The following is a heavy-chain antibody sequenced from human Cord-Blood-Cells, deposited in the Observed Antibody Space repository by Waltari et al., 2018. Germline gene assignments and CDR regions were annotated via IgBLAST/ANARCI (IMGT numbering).Heavy chain of an antibody. CDR1: GGTFSSYA. V-gene: IGHV1-69*01. CDR3: ARVVVVTAIPYYYYGMDV. D-gene: IGHD2-21*02. Sequence: VQLVQSGAAVKKPGSSVKVSCKASGGTFSSYAISWVRQAPGQGLEWMGGIIPIFGTANYAQKFQGRVTITADESTSTAYMELSSLRSEDTAVYYCARVVVVTAIPYYYYGMDVWGQGTTVTVSS. J-gene: IGHJ6*02. CDR2: IIPIFGTA.